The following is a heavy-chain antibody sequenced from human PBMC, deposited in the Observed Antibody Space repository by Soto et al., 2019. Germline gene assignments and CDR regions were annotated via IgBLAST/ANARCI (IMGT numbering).Heavy chain of an antibody. CDR2: VYYSGTT. Sequence: ETLSLTCSVSGGSVSNKTYYWSWIRQPPGKRLEGIGYVYYSGTTNYNPSLKSRVTISVDLSKNQFSLRLSSVTTADTALYYCARTTAVPNTLRSRYFFDYWGQGTLVTVSS. CDR1: GGSVSNKTYY. J-gene: IGHJ4*02. V-gene: IGHV4-61*01. CDR3: ARTTAVPNTLRSRYFFDY. D-gene: IGHD4-17*01.